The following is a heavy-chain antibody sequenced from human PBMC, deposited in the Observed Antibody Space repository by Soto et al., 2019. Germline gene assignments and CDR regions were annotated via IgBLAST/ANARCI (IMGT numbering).Heavy chain of an antibody. CDR2: ISGSGGST. J-gene: IGHJ4*02. CDR1: GFTFSSYA. Sequence: GGSLRLSCAASGFTFSSYAMSWVRQAPGKGLEWVSAISGSGGSTYYADSVKGRFTISRDNSKNTLYLQMNSLRAEDTAVYYCAKGRSSSSSWYFDYFDYWGQGTLVTVSS. CDR3: AKGRSSSSSWYFDYFDY. D-gene: IGHD6-13*01. V-gene: IGHV3-23*01.